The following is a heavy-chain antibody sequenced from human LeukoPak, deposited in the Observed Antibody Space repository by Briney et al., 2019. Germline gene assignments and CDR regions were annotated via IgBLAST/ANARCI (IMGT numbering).Heavy chain of an antibody. CDR3: ARDRLHYGEYEKTFDY. V-gene: IGHV3-48*03. CDR1: GYTFSSYE. Sequence: GGSLRLSCAASGYTFSSYEMNWVRQAPGKGLEWVSYISSSGSTIYYADSVKGRFTISRDNAKNSLYLQMNSLRAEDSAVYYCARDRLHYGEYEKTFDYWGQGTLVTVSS. J-gene: IGHJ4*02. D-gene: IGHD4-17*01. CDR2: ISSSGSTI.